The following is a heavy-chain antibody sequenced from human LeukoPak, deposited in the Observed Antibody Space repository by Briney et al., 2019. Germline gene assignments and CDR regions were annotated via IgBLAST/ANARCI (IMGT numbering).Heavy chain of an antibody. CDR3: AKSDLAYCGGDCYSDY. V-gene: IGHV3-23*01. CDR2: ISGGGGST. Sequence: GGSLRLSCAASGFTFSRYAMTWVRQAPGKGLDWVSGISGGGGSTYYADTVKGRFTISRDNSKDTLYLQMNSLRAEDTAVYYCAKSDLAYCGGDCYSDYWGHGTLVTVSS. CDR1: GFTFSRYA. D-gene: IGHD2-21*01. J-gene: IGHJ4*01.